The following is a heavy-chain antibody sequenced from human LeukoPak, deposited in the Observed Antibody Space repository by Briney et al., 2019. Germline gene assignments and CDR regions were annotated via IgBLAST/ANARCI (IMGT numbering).Heavy chain of an antibody. V-gene: IGHV3-53*01. CDR2: LYSDGNT. CDR1: GFTVITND. CDR3: AKGVEPLAANTLAY. J-gene: IGHJ4*02. D-gene: IGHD1-14*01. Sequence: GGSLRLSCAASGFTVITNDMTWVRQAPGEGLEWVSVLYSDGNTKYADSVQGRFTISRDNSKNTLYLEMNSLSPDDTAVYYCAKGVEPLAANTLAYWGQGTLVTVSS.